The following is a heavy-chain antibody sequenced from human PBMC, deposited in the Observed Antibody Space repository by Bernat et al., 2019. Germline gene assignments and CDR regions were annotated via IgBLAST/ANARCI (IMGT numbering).Heavy chain of an antibody. CDR3: ARGTIWRGSGWYY. D-gene: IGHD6-19*01. V-gene: IGHV3-11*06. J-gene: IGHJ4*02. CDR2: ISSSSSYT. Sequence: VQLLESGGGLVQPGGSLRLSCAASGFTFSDYYMSWIRQAPGKGLEWVSYISSSSSYTNYADSVKGRFTISRDNAKNSLYLQMNSLRAEDTAVYYCARGTIWRGSGWYYWGQGTLVTVSS. CDR1: GFTFSDYY.